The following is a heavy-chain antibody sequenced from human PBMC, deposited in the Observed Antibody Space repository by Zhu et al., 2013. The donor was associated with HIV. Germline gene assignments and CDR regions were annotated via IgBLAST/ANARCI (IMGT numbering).Heavy chain of an antibody. CDR3: AREEMKGYSSSWYVDY. J-gene: IGHJ4*02. V-gene: IGHV1-69*06. CDR1: GYTFTSYG. Sequence: QVQLVQSGAEVKKPGASVKVSCKASGYTFTSYGISWVRQAPGQGLEWMGGIIPIFGTANYAQKFQGRVTITADKSTSTAYMELSSLRSEDTAVYYCAREEMKGYSSSWYVDYWGQGTLVTVSS. CDR2: IIPIFGTA. D-gene: IGHD6-13*01.